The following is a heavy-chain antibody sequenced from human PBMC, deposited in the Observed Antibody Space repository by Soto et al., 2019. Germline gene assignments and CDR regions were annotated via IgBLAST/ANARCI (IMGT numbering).Heavy chain of an antibody. CDR1: GGTLSSYA. CDR3: ARGLPSGRAVAGT. D-gene: IGHD6-19*01. V-gene: IGHV1-2*02. Sequence: SVKVACKASGGTLSSYASSWVRQAPGQGLEWMGWINPNGGGTNYAQKFQGSVTMTRDTSISTAYMELSRLRSDDKAVYYCARGLPSGRAVAGTWGQRTLGTVSS. J-gene: IGHJ5*02. CDR2: INPNGGGT.